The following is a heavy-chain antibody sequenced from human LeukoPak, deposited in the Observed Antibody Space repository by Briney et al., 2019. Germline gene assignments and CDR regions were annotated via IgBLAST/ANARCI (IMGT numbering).Heavy chain of an antibody. CDR1: GFTFSSYS. V-gene: IGHV3-48*04. D-gene: IGHD3-16*01. CDR2: ISSSSSTI. CDR3: ARLPRGYYFYYMDV. Sequence: PGGSLRLSCAASGFTFSSYSMNWVRQAPGKGLEWVSYISSSSSTIYYADSVKGRFTISRDNAKNSLYLQMNSLRAEDTAVYYCARLPRGYYFYYMDVWGKGTTVTVSS. J-gene: IGHJ6*03.